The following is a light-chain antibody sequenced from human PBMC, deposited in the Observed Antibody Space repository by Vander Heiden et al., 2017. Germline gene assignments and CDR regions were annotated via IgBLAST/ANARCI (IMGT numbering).Light chain of an antibody. CDR2: VNR. CDR3: QSYDRSLSGVV. V-gene: IGLV1-40*01. CDR1: RSNIGAGYD. J-gene: IGLJ2*01. Sequence: QSVLTQPPSVSGAPGQRVTISCTGSRSNIGAGYDVHWYQQFPGTAPKLLIYVNRNRPSGVPDRFSGSKSGTSASLAITGLQAEDEADYYCQSYDRSLSGVVFGGGTKLTVL.